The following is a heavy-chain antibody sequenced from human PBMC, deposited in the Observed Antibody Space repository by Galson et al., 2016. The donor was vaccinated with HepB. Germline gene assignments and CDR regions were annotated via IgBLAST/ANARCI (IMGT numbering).Heavy chain of an antibody. CDR3: ASYQEGSGRVLLDS. D-gene: IGHD3-10*01. V-gene: IGHV1-18*04. CDR1: TYTSGSYG. Sequence: SVKVSCKAATYTSGSYGFTWVRQVPGQGLEWVGWLVPHTGDTNSAQKLQGRVTMTIDTSTSTGYMELRSLTSDDTGVYFCASYQEGSGRVLLDSWGQGTLVIVSS. J-gene: IGHJ4*02. CDR2: LVPHTGDT.